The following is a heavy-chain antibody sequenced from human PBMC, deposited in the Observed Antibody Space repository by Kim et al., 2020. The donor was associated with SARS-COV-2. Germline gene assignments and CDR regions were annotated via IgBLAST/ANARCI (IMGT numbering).Heavy chain of an antibody. CDR1: GFTFSTSW. J-gene: IGHJ5*01. D-gene: IGHD1-1*01. CDR3: ARGGYRQLDS. Sequence: GGSLRLSCGASGFTFSTSWMSWVRQAPGKGLEWVANIKPDGSDRNYVGSVKGRFTISRDNAKNSLYLQMNSLRVEDKAVYYCARGGYRQLDSLGQGNLVT. CDR2: IKPDGSDR. V-gene: IGHV3-7*01.